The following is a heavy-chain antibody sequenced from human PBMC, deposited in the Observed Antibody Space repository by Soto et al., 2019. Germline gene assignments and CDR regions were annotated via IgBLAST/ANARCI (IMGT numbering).Heavy chain of an antibody. V-gene: IGHV4-59*02. J-gene: IGHJ5*02. Sequence: SCTLSLTCAFSRGFVSSYYWTWIMQPPGKGLEWIGYIYYSGSTNYNPSLKSRVTISVDTSKNQFSLKLSSATAADTAVYYCARAASAMALRCFAPWGQGTLVTVSS. CDR2: IYYSGST. CDR3: ARAASAMALRCFAP. CDR1: RGFVSSYY. D-gene: IGHD5-18*01.